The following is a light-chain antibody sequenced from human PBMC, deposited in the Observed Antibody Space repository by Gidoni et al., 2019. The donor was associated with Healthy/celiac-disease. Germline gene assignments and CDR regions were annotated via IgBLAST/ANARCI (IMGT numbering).Light chain of an antibody. CDR1: QSISSY. CDR2: AAS. J-gene: IGKJ1*01. V-gene: IGKV1-39*01. CDR3: QQSYRTPRT. Sequence: DIQMTQSPSSLSASVGDRVTITCRASQSISSYLNWYQQKPGKAPKLLIYAASSLQSGVPSRFSGSGSGTDFTRTISSLQPEDFATYYCQQSYRTPRTFGQXTKVEIK.